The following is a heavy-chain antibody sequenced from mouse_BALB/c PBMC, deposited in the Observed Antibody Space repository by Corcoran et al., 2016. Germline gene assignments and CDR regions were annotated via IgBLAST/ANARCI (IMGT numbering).Heavy chain of an antibody. J-gene: IGHJ3*01. CDR1: GFDFSRYW. D-gene: IGHD1-1*01. CDR2: INPGSSTI. Sequence: EVELLESGGGLVQPGGSLKLSCAASGFDFSRYWMSWVRQAPGKGLEWIGEINPGSSTINYSPSLKDKFIISRDNAKNTMYLQMSKVRSEDTALYYCARNHNYGLFAYWGQGTLVTVSA. V-gene: IGHV4-1*02. CDR3: ARNHNYGLFAY.